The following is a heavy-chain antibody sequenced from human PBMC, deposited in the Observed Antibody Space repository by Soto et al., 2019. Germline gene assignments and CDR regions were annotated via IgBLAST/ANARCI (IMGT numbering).Heavy chain of an antibody. CDR2: IYYSGST. D-gene: IGHD3-22*01. CDR3: ARGHYYDSSGYYPPSAFDI. J-gene: IGHJ3*02. Sequence: QVQMQESCPGLVKPSQTLSLTCTVSGGSISSGGYYWSWIRQHPGKGLEWIGYIYYSGSTYYNPSLKRRVTISVDTSKNQFSLKLSSVTAADTAVYYCARGHYYDSSGYYPPSAFDIWVQGIMVTVSS. CDR1: GGSISSGGYY. V-gene: IGHV4-31*03.